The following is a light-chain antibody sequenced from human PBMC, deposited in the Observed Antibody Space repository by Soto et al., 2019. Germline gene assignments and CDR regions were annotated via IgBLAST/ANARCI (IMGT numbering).Light chain of an antibody. CDR2: GAS. J-gene: IGKJ2*01. CDR3: QQYAGSPYT. CDR1: QSVSSSY. Sequence: ENVLTQSPGTLSLSPGERATLSCRAGQSVSSSYLAGYQQKPGQAPRLLIYGASNRATGIPDRFSCSGSGTDFTLTISRLEPEDFAVYYCQQYAGSPYTFGQGTKLEIK. V-gene: IGKV3-20*01.